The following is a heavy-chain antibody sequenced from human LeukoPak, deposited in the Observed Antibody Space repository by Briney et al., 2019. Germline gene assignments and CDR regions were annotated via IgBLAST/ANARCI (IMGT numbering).Heavy chain of an antibody. V-gene: IGHV3-53*01. CDR2: IYSGGST. D-gene: IGHD1-7*01. CDR1: GFTVSSNY. J-gene: IGHJ5*02. CDR3: ARENNWNYPNWFDP. Sequence: GGSLRLSCAASGFTVSSNYMSWVRQAPGKGLEWVSVIYSGGSTYYADSVKGRFTISRDNAKNSLYLQMNSLRAEDTAVYYCARENNWNYPNWFDPWGQGTLVTVSS.